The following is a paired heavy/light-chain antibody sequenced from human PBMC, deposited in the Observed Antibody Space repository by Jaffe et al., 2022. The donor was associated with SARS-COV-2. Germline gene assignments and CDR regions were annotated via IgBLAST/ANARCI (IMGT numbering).Heavy chain of an antibody. Sequence: QVQLVESGGGVVQPGRSLRLSCAASGFRFSNYPMHWVRQAPGKGLEWVAVISWDGGNTFHADSVKGRFTISRDNSKNTLYLQMNSLRGEDTALYYCAREWGSSSRDYYYSYMDVWGKGTTVTVSS. CDR1: GFRFSNYP. D-gene: IGHD6-13*01. CDR3: AREWGSSSRDYYYSYMDV. V-gene: IGHV3-30*04. J-gene: IGHJ6*03. CDR2: ISWDGGNT.
Light chain of an antibody. CDR2: END. J-gene: IGLJ3*02. CDR1: TSNIGNNY. CDR3: GTWDSSLSAGGV. V-gene: IGLV1-51*02. Sequence: QSVLTQPPSVSAAPGQKVTISCSGSTSNIGNNYVSWYQQLPGTAPKLLIYENDKRPSRIPDRFSGSKSGTSATLAITGLQTGDEADYYCGTWDSSLSAGGVFGGGTKLTVL.